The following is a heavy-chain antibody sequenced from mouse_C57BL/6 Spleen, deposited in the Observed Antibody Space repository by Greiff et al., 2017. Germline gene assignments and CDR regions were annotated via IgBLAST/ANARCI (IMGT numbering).Heavy chain of an antibody. CDR1: GYAFSSYW. J-gene: IGHJ3*01. Sequence: QVQLQQSGPELVKPGASVKISCKASGYAFSSYWMNWVKQRPGKGLEWIGRIYPGDGDTNYNGKFKGKATLTADKSSSTAYMQLSSLTSEDSAVEWGARGTAQASGFAYWGQGTLVTVSA. V-gene: IGHV1-82*01. CDR2: IYPGDGDT. CDR3: ARGTAQASGFAY. D-gene: IGHD3-2*02.